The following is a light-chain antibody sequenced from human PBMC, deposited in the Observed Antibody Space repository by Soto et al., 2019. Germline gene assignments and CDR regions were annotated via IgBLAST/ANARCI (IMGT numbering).Light chain of an antibody. Sequence: QSVLTQPASLSGSPGQSITISCTGTSSDVGGYNYVSWYQQHPGKAPRLIIYEVNHRPSGVSNRFSGSKSGNTASLTISGLQAEDEAHYYCSSYTTISTLIFSGGTKVTVL. CDR1: SSDVGGYNY. CDR3: SSYTTISTLI. J-gene: IGLJ2*01. V-gene: IGLV2-14*01. CDR2: EVN.